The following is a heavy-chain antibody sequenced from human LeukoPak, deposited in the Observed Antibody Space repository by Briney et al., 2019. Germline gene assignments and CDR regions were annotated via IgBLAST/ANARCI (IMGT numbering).Heavy chain of an antibody. CDR2: ISWNSGSI. V-gene: IGHV3-9*01. D-gene: IGHD5-18*01. CDR1: GFTFDDYA. J-gene: IGHJ5*02. Sequence: GGSLRLSCAASGFTFDDYAMHWVRQAPGKGLEWVSGISWNSGSIGYADSVKGRFTISRDNAKNSLYLQMNSLRAEDTALYYCAKDIEYSYGYVGFDPWGQGTLVTVSS. CDR3: AKDIEYSYGYVGFDP.